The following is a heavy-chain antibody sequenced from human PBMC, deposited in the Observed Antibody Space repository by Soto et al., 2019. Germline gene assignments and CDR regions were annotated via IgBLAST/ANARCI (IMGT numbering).Heavy chain of an antibody. CDR3: ARDGGYGDYVCFFDY. J-gene: IGHJ4*02. CDR2: ISYDGSNK. V-gene: IGHV3-30-3*01. D-gene: IGHD4-17*01. CDR1: GFTFSSYA. Sequence: PGGSLRLSCAASGFTFSSYAMHWVRQAPGKGLEWVAVISYDGSNKYYADSVKGRFTISRDNSKNTLYLQMNSLRAEDTAVYYCARDGGYGDYVCFFDYWGQGALVTVSS.